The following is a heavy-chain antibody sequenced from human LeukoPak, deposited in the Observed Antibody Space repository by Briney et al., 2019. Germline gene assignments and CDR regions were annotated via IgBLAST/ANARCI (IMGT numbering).Heavy chain of an antibody. J-gene: IGHJ4*02. CDR2: ISSNSTTI. Sequence: GGSLRLSCAVSGLTLSKYSVNWVRQAPGKGLEWVSYISSNSTTIYYVDSVKGRFTISRDDAKNSLYLEMNSLRVEDTAVYYCAMVRGVIFDYWGQGTLVTVSS. V-gene: IGHV3-48*04. D-gene: IGHD3-10*01. CDR3: AMVRGVIFDY. CDR1: GLTLSKYS.